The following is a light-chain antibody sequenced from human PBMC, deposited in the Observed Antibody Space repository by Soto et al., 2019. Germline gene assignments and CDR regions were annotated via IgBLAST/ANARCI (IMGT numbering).Light chain of an antibody. CDR2: AAS. V-gene: IGKV1-27*01. Sequence: DIQMTQSPSSLSASVGDRVTITCRASQGISNYLAWYQQKPGKVPKLLIYAASTLQSGVPSRFSGSGSGTDFTLTIRSLQPEDVATYYCQKYICAPRTFGQGTKVEIK. J-gene: IGKJ1*01. CDR1: QGISNY. CDR3: QKYICAPRT.